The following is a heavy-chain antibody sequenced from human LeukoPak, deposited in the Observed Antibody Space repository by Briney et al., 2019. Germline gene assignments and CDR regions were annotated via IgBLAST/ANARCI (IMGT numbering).Heavy chain of an antibody. CDR1: GFTVSNNY. D-gene: IGHD3-22*01. CDR3: ARDSRQDYYDSSGYLWFAFDI. V-gene: IGHV3-53*01. Sequence: PGGSPRLSCAASGFTVSNNYMSWVRQAPGKGLEWVSVIYSGGSTYYADSVKGRFTISRDNSKNTLYLQMNSLRAEDTAVYYCARDSRQDYYDSSGYLWFAFDIWGQGTMVTVSS. J-gene: IGHJ3*02. CDR2: IYSGGST.